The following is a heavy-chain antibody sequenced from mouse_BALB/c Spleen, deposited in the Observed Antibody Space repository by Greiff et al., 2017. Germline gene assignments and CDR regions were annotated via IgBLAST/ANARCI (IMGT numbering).Heavy chain of an antibody. V-gene: IGHV3-6*02. CDR3: AKYGNYEGAMDY. CDR1: GYSITSGYY. CDR2: ISYDGSN. Sequence: EVKLMESGPGLVKPSQSLSLTCSVTGYSITSGYYWNWIRQFPGNKLEWMGYISYDGSNNYNPSLKNRISITRDTSKNQFFLKLNSVTTEDTATYYCAKYGNYEGAMDYWGQGTSVTVSS. J-gene: IGHJ4*01. D-gene: IGHD2-10*02.